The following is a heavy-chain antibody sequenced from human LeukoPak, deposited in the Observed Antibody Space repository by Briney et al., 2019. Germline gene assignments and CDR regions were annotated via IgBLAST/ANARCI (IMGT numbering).Heavy chain of an antibody. CDR2: IKQDGSEK. Sequence: PGGSLRLSCAASGFTFSSYWMSWVRQAPGKGLEWVANIKQDGSEKYYVDSVKGRFTISRDNAKNSLYLQMNSLRAEDTAVYYCARDIFPKAVTTWGHYFDYWGQGTLVTVSS. J-gene: IGHJ4*02. D-gene: IGHD4-17*01. V-gene: IGHV3-7*01. CDR3: ARDIFPKAVTTWGHYFDY. CDR1: GFTFSSYW.